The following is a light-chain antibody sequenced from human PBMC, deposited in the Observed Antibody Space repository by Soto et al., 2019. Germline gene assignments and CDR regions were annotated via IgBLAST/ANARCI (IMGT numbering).Light chain of an antibody. CDR1: SSDIGTYNL. CDR2: EGS. Sequence: QSALTQPASVSGSPGQSITISCTGTSSDIGTYNLVSWYQQYPGEAPKLIIYEGSKWPPGVSDRFSGSNSGNTASLTISGLQAEDEADYYCCSYASSGMYWVFGEGTKLTVL. CDR3: CSYASSGMYWV. V-gene: IGLV2-23*01. J-gene: IGLJ3*02.